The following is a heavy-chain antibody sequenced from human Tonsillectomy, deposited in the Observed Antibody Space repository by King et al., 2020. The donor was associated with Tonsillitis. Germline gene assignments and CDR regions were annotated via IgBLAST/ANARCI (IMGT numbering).Heavy chain of an antibody. V-gene: IGHV3-20*04. D-gene: IGHD6-13*01. Sequence: VQLVESGGGVVRPGGSLRLSCAASGFAFGHYGMSWVRQAPGKGLEWGSGINWNGCSTGYSDSVKGRFTISRDNAKNSLYLQMNSLRAEDTALYYCASGPYSSIWYLDYWGQGTLVTVSS. CDR3: ASGPYSSIWYLDY. CDR1: GFAFGHYG. CDR2: INWNGCST. J-gene: IGHJ4*02.